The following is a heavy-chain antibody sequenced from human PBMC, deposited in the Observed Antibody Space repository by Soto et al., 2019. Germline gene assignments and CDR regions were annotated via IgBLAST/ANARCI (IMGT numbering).Heavy chain of an antibody. CDR3: ARPYDSSQSPRFDY. V-gene: IGHV1-18*01. Sequence: ASVKVSCKASGYSFTTYGIFWVRQAPGQGLEWMGWISPYNGKTNYAQNLQGRVSMTTDTSTTTAYMELRSLRSDDTAVYYCARPYDSSQSPRFDYWGQGTLVTV. CDR1: GYSFTTYG. D-gene: IGHD3-22*01. CDR2: ISPYNGKT. J-gene: IGHJ4*02.